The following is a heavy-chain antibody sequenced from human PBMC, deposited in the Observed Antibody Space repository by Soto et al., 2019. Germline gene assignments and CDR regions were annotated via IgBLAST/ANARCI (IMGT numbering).Heavy chain of an antibody. Sequence: EEQLVESGGGLVKPGGSLRLSCAASGFTFSSYSINWVRQAPGKGLAWVSSISSNSAFIYYAASVKGRFNISRDNANNSLSLQLSSLRAEDTAVYYCARSGYRITNDLWGQGTLVTVSS. J-gene: IGHJ5*02. V-gene: IGHV3-21*02. CDR2: ISSNSAFI. D-gene: IGHD2-15*01. CDR3: ARSGYRITNDL. CDR1: GFTFSSYS.